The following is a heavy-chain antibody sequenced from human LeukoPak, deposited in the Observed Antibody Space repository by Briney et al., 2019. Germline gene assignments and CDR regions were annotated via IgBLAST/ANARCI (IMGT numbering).Heavy chain of an antibody. J-gene: IGHJ4*02. CDR2: ISSSSSYT. D-gene: IGHD1-26*01. CDR3: ARDQVGAPDY. Sequence: GGSLRLSCAASGFTFSDYYMSWIRQAPGKGLEWVSYISSSSSYTDYADSVKGRFIISRDNAKNSLYLQMNSLRAEDTAVYYCARDQVGAPDYWGQGTLVTVSS. CDR1: GFTFSDYY. V-gene: IGHV3-11*06.